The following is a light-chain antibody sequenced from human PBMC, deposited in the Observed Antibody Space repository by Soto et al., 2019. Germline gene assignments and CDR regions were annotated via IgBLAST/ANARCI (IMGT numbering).Light chain of an antibody. CDR1: SGHSSYA. CDR2: LNSDGSH. CDR3: HTWGTGGHYV. J-gene: IGLJ1*01. Sequence: QPVLTQSPSASASLGASVKLTCTLSSGHSSYAIAWHQQQPEKGPRYLMKLNSDGSHSKGDGIPDRFSGSSSGAERYLTISSRQSEDEADYYCHTWGTGGHYVFGTGTKVTVL. V-gene: IGLV4-69*01.